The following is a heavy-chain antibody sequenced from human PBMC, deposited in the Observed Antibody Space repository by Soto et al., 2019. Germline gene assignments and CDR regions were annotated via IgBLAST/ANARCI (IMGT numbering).Heavy chain of an antibody. D-gene: IGHD5-12*01. J-gene: IGHJ6*02. Sequence: EVQLVESGGGLVKPGGSLRLSCAASGFTFSNAWMNWVRQAPGKGLEWVGRIKSKTDGGTTDYAAPVKGRFTISRDDSKNTLYLQMNSLKTEDTAVYYCITRSGYSGYAPGYYYYGMDVWGQGTTVTVSS. CDR3: ITRSGYSGYAPGYYYYGMDV. CDR2: IKSKTDGGTT. CDR1: GFTFSNAW. V-gene: IGHV3-15*07.